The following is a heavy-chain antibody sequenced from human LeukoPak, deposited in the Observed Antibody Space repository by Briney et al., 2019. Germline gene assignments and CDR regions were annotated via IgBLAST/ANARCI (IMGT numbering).Heavy chain of an antibody. CDR3: ARDRSLRFWHRWGAHYGMDV. D-gene: IGHD3-3*01. Sequence: PGGSLRLSCAASGFTFSSYSMNWVRQAPGKGLEWVSSISSSSSYIYYADSVKGQFTISRDNAKNSLYLQMNSLRAEDTAVYYCARDRSLRFWHRWGAHYGMDVWGQGTTVTVSS. J-gene: IGHJ6*02. V-gene: IGHV3-21*01. CDR1: GFTFSSYS. CDR2: ISSSSSYI.